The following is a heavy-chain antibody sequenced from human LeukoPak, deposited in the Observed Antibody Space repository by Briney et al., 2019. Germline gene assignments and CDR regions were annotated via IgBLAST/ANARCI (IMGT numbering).Heavy chain of an antibody. D-gene: IGHD3-22*01. Sequence: GGSLRLSCAASGFTFSSYAMSWVRQAPGKGLEGVSAISGSGGSTYYADSVKGRFTISRDNSKNTLYLQMNSLRAEDTAVYYCAKECPGWGYDSSGYYWAFDYWGQGTLVTVSS. V-gene: IGHV3-23*01. CDR3: AKECPGWGYDSSGYYWAFDY. CDR1: GFTFSSYA. J-gene: IGHJ4*02. CDR2: ISGSGGST.